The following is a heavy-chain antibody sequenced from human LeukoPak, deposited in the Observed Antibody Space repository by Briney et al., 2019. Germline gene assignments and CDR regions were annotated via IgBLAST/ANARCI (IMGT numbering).Heavy chain of an antibody. D-gene: IGHD2-15*01. CDR1: GFTFTNYW. J-gene: IGHJ6*03. Sequence: GGSLRLSCAASGFTFTNYWMHWVRQGPGKGLEWVSRISSDGSNTTYADSVKGRFTISRDNAKNSLYLQMNSLRVEDTAVYYCARAGRKSRGVDIVRKKETGYYYYLDVWGKGTTVTVSS. CDR2: ISSDGSNT. CDR3: ARAGRKSRGVDIVRKKETGYYYYLDV. V-gene: IGHV3-74*01.